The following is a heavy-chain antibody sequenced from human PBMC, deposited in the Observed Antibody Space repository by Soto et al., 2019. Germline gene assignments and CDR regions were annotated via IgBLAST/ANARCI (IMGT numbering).Heavy chain of an antibody. CDR3: AKELLWFGELLSAFDI. Sequence: GGSLRLSCAASGFTFSIYAMNWVRQAPGKGLEWVSVISGSGDSTYYADSVKGRFTISSDNSKNTLFLQMNSLRAEDTAVYYCAKELLWFGELLSAFDIWGQGTMVTVSS. D-gene: IGHD3-10*01. CDR2: ISGSGDST. J-gene: IGHJ3*02. V-gene: IGHV3-23*01. CDR1: GFTFSIYA.